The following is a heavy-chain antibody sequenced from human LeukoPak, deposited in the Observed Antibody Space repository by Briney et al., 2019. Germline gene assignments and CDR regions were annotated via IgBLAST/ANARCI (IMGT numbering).Heavy chain of an antibody. CDR3: ARDRFGSYYYFDY. CDR1: GFPFSDYA. Sequence: PGGSLRLSCAASGFPFSDYAMHWVRQAPGKGLEWVAVIWKDGSDKYDEDSVKGRFTISRDNSKNTLYLQMNSLRAEDTAVYYCARDRFGSYYYFDYWGQGTLVTVSS. V-gene: IGHV3-33*01. D-gene: IGHD1-26*01. J-gene: IGHJ4*02. CDR2: IWKDGSDK.